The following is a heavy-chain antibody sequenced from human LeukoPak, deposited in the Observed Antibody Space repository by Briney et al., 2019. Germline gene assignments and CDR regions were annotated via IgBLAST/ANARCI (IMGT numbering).Heavy chain of an antibody. V-gene: IGHV3-21*01. Sequence: PGGSLRLSCAASGFTLSSYSMNWVRQAPGKGLEWVSSISSGSTYIYYADSVKGRFTISRDNAENSLYLQMNSLRAEDTAVYYCARDRGDYYDSGGRAVLYYFDYWGQGTVVTVSS. CDR3: ARDRGDYYDSGGRAVLYYFDY. D-gene: IGHD3-22*01. CDR2: ISSGSTYI. CDR1: GFTLSSYS. J-gene: IGHJ4*02.